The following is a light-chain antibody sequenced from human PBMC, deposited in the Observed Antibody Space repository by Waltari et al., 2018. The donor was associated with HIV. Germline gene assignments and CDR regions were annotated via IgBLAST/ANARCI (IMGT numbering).Light chain of an antibody. J-gene: IGLJ3*02. CDR1: MSNPGAGSA. V-gene: IGLV1-40*01. Sequence: HSPLTQPPSVSGAPGQRITISCAGTMSNPGAGSAVPWYQQFPGSAPKLLIFHNHNRPSGVPDRFSGSKSGPSASLAITGLQTEDEADYYCQSYDASLSGLWVFGGGTRLTVL. CDR2: HNH. CDR3: QSYDASLSGLWV.